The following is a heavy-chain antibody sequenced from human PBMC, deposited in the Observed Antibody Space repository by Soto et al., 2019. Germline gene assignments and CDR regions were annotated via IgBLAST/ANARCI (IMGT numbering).Heavy chain of an antibody. D-gene: IGHD3-16*01. CDR3: PHCSGGEASL. V-gene: IGHV2-5*02. Sequence: QITLNESGPALVKPTQTLTLTCTFSGFSLNTRDVGVGWIRQPPGKALEWLGVVYWDDDKTYSPSLKSSLTITKYTPKNQVHLRMTKKDPVKTLTYHCPHCSGGEASLWGQGTLVTVSS. CDR1: GFSLNTRDVG. J-gene: IGHJ4*02. CDR2: VYWDDDK.